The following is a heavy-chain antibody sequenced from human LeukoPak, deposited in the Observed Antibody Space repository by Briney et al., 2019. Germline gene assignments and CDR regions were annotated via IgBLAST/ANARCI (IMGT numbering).Heavy chain of an antibody. D-gene: IGHD2-21*02. Sequence: PSQTLSLTCTVSGGSISSGGYYWSWIRQHPGEGLEWIGYIYYSGSTYYNPSLKSRVTISVDTSKDQFSLKLSSVTAADTAVYYCAREGAYCGGDCSGFDYWGQGTLVTVSS. J-gene: IGHJ4*02. CDR1: GGSISSGGYY. CDR2: IYYSGST. CDR3: AREGAYCGGDCSGFDY. V-gene: IGHV4-31*03.